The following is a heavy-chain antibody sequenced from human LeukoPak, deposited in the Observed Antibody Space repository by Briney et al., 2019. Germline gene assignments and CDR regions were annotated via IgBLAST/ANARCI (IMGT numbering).Heavy chain of an antibody. CDR2: ISHSGAST. D-gene: IGHD2-15*01. J-gene: IGHJ3*02. CDR3: AKSVAPYCSGGSCFDAFDI. V-gene: IGHV3-23*01. Sequence: GGSLRLSYAASGFTFSSYAMNWVRQAPGKGLEWVSAISHSGASTYYADSVKGRFTISRDNSKNTLCLQMNSLRAEDTAVYYCAKSVAPYCSGGSCFDAFDIWGQGTMVTVSS. CDR1: GFTFSSYA.